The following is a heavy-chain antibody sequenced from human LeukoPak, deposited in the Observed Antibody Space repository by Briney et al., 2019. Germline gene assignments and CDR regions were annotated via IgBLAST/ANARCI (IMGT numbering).Heavy chain of an antibody. J-gene: IGHJ4*02. V-gene: IGHV3-21*01. CDR3: ARDNGYGYGYFDY. CDR2: ISSSSSYI. D-gene: IGHD5-18*01. CDR1: GFTFSTYS. Sequence: GGSLRLSCPASGFTFSTYSMNWVRQAPGKGLEWVSSISSSSSYIYYADSVKGRFTISRDNAKNSLYLQMNSLRAEDTAVYYCARDNGYGYGYFDYWGQGTLVTVSS.